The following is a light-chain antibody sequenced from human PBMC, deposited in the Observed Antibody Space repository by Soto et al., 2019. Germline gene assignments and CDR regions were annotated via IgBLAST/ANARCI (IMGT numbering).Light chain of an antibody. Sequence: EIVLTQSPATLSLSPGERATLSCRASQSVSSYLAWYQQKPGQAPRLLIYDASNRATGIPARFSGSGSGTDFTLTISSLEPEDFAVYYCQQRSNWPLLTFGQGTRLEMK. CDR3: QQRSNWPLLT. J-gene: IGKJ5*01. CDR1: QSVSSY. CDR2: DAS. V-gene: IGKV3-11*01.